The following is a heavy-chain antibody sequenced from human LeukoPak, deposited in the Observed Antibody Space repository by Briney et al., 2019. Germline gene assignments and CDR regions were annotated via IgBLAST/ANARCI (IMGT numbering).Heavy chain of an antibody. J-gene: IGHJ4*02. D-gene: IGHD1-26*01. CDR1: GYTFTDYY. CDR3: ARDYSGSYTH. V-gene: IGHV1-2*06. CDR2: IHPNSGDT. Sequence: GASVKVSCKASGYTFTDYYIHWVRQAPGQGLEWMALIHPNSGDTYYAQKFRGRVTMTRDTSISTAYMELNRLTSDETAVYYCARDYSGSYTHWAQGTLVTISS.